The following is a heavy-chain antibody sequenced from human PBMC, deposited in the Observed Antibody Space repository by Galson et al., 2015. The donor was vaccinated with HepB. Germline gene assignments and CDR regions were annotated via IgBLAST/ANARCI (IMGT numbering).Heavy chain of an antibody. CDR2: FDPEDGET. Sequence: SVKVSCKVSGYTLTELSMHWVRQAPGKGLEWMGGFDPEDGETIYAQKFQGRVTMTEDTSTDTAYMELSSLRSEDTAVYYCATRGYYYDSSGPNRAWFDPWGQGTLVTVSS. CDR1: GYTLTELS. D-gene: IGHD3-22*01. CDR3: ATRGYYYDSSGPNRAWFDP. V-gene: IGHV1-24*01. J-gene: IGHJ5*02.